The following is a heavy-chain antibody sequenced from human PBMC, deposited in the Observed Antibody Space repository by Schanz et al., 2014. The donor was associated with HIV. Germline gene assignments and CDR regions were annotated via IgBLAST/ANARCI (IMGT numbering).Heavy chain of an antibody. Sequence: QVQLVESGGGVVQPGRSLRLSCVASGFIVSSYGIHWLRQAPGKGLEWVAVISYDGSNKYYADSVKGRFTISRDNSKNTLYLEMNSLRPEDTAVYYCARDDYSGTWSRGNWFDPWGQGTLVTVSS. CDR3: ARDDYSGTWSRGNWFDP. CDR1: GFIVSSYG. D-gene: IGHD6-13*01. CDR2: ISYDGSNK. V-gene: IGHV3-30*03. J-gene: IGHJ5*02.